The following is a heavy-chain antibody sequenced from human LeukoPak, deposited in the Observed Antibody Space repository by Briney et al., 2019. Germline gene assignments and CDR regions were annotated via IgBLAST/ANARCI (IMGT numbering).Heavy chain of an antibody. Sequence: PGGSLRLSCTASGFTVSSNCMSWVRQAPGKGLEWVSLIYSVGDTYYADSVKGRFTISRDNSKNTLYLQMNSLTAEDTAVYYCAKKGYAGSGTYSYYFDYWGQGTLVTVSS. CDR2: IYSVGDT. V-gene: IGHV3-53*01. D-gene: IGHD3-10*01. CDR3: AKKGYAGSGTYSYYFDY. J-gene: IGHJ4*02. CDR1: GFTVSSNC.